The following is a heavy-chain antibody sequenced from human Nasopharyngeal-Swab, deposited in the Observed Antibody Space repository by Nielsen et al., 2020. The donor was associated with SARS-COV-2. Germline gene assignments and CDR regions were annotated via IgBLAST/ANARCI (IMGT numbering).Heavy chain of an antibody. CDR1: GYTFTGYY. CDR2: INPNSGGT. J-gene: IGHJ5*02. Sequence: ASVKVSCKASGYTFTGYYMHWVRQAPGQGLEWMGRINPNSGGTNYAQKFRGRVTMTRDTSISTAYMELSSLRSEDTAVYYCARGMAASNWFDPWGQGTLVTVSS. V-gene: IGHV1-2*06. CDR3: ARGMAASNWFDP. D-gene: IGHD6-6*01.